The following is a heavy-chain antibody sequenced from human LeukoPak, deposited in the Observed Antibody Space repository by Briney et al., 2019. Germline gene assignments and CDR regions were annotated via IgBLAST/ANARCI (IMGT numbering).Heavy chain of an antibody. CDR2: ISNDGSNK. D-gene: IGHD6-19*01. V-gene: IGHV3-30*03. Sequence: GGSLRLSCAASGFTFSSYAMSWVRQAPGKGLEWVAVISNDGSNKYSADSVKGRFTISRDNSKNTLYLQMNNLRTEDTAVYYCARGDKWLVTYYFDYWGQGTLVTVSS. CDR1: GFTFSSYA. CDR3: ARGDKWLVTYYFDY. J-gene: IGHJ4*02.